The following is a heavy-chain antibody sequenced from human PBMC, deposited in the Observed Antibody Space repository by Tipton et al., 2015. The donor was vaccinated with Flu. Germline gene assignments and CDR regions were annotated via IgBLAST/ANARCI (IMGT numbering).Heavy chain of an antibody. J-gene: IGHJ4*02. V-gene: IGHV4-39*01. Sequence: TLSLTCTVSGGSIGSSSYYWVWIRQPPGKGLAWIGSIYYTGSTYYNPSLKSRVTISVDTSKSQFSLKLRSVTAADTAVYYCARLSYYDVDLKNFYFDYWGQGTLVTVSS. CDR3: ARLSYYDVDLKNFYFDY. D-gene: IGHD3-10*02. CDR1: GGSIGSSSYY. CDR2: IYYTGST.